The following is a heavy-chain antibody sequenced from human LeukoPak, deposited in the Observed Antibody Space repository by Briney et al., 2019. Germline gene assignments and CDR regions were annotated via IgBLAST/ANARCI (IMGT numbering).Heavy chain of an antibody. D-gene: IGHD3-22*01. CDR3: ARDSSGYPRDASDY. J-gene: IGHJ4*02. CDR1: GYTFTSYG. CDR2: ISAYNGNT. Sequence: GASVKVSCKASGYTFTSYGISWVRQAPGQGLEWMGWISAYNGNTNYAQKVQGRVTMTTDTSTSTAYMELRSLRSDDTAVYYCARDSSGYPRDASDYWGQGTLVTVSS. V-gene: IGHV1-18*01.